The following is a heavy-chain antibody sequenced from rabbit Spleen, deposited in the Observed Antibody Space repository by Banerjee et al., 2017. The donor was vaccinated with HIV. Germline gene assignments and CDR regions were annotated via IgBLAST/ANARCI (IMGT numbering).Heavy chain of an antibody. J-gene: IGHJ6*01. D-gene: IGHD6-1*01. CDR1: GFSFSNGYD. CDR2: INMVTGKS. CDR3: ARDTASSFSSYGMDL. Sequence: QSLEESGGGLVKPEGSLTLTCTASGFSFSNGYDMCWVRQAPGKGLEWITCINMVTGKSVYASWAKGRFIMSRTSSTKVTLQMTSLTAADTATYFCARDTASSFSSYGMDLWGPGTLVTVS. V-gene: IGHV1S40*01.